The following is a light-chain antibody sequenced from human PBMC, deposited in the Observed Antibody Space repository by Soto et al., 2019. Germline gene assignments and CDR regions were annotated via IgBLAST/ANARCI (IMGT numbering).Light chain of an antibody. Sequence: EIVLTQSPATLSLSPGDRATLSCRASQSVSSYLAWYQQKPGQAPRLLIYDASNRATGIPARFSGSGSGTDFTLTITTLEPADFAVYYCQQRSNWPSTFGGGTKLEIK. J-gene: IGKJ4*01. CDR3: QQRSNWPST. CDR1: QSVSSY. V-gene: IGKV3-11*01. CDR2: DAS.